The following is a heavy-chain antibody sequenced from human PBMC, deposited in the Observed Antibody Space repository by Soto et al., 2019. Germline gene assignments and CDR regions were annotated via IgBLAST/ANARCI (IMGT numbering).Heavy chain of an antibody. CDR2: INTDNGNT. Sequence: ASVKVSCKASGYTLTTYAMHWVRQAPGQRPEWMGWINTDNGNTRYSQKFKGRVTVTRDTSASTAYMELSSLRSEDTAVYYCARARYYDTSGYYRYYYYGMDIWGQGTTVTVSS. CDR1: GYTLTTYA. V-gene: IGHV1-3*04. CDR3: ARARYYDTSGYYRYYYYGMDI. J-gene: IGHJ6*02. D-gene: IGHD3-22*01.